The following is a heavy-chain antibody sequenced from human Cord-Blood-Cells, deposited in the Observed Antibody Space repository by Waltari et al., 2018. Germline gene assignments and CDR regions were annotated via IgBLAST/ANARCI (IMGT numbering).Heavy chain of an antibody. Sequence: QVQLVQSGAEVKKPGSSVKVSCKASGGTFSRYAICWVRQAPGQGLEWLGGIIPIFGTANYAQKCQGRVTITADESTSTAYMELSSMRSEDTAVYYCASARITMIPRHGMDVWSQGTTVTVSS. D-gene: IGHD3-22*01. CDR2: IIPIFGTA. V-gene: IGHV1-69*01. CDR1: GGTFSRYA. J-gene: IGHJ6*02. CDR3: ASARITMIPRHGMDV.